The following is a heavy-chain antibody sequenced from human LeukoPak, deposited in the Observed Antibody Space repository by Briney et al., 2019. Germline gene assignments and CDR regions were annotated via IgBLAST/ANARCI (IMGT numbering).Heavy chain of an antibody. D-gene: IGHD2-2*01. CDR3: AKVSVPAAIHYPYDY. Sequence: PGGSLRLSCSVSWFTFSNYAMNWVRPAPGKGLEWGSGISDSDGTTYYADSVRGRFTIPRDNSKNTLYLQMNSLRAEDTAVYYCAKVSVPAAIHYPYDYWGQGTLVTVSS. V-gene: IGHV3-23*01. CDR2: ISDSDGTT. CDR1: WFTFSNYA. J-gene: IGHJ4*02.